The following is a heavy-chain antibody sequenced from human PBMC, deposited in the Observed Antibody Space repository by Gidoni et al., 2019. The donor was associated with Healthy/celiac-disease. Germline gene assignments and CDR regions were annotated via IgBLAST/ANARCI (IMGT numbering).Heavy chain of an antibody. D-gene: IGHD2-15*01. J-gene: IGHJ6*02. Sequence: EVQLVESGGGLVQPGGSLRLSCAASVLTFRSYARSCVRQAPGKGLGWVSAISGSGGSTYYADSVKGRFTISRDNSKNTLYLQMNSLRAEDTAVYYCAKDIGYCSGGSCYWGAYGMDVWGQGTTVTVSS. CDR3: AKDIGYCSGGSCYWGAYGMDV. CDR1: VLTFRSYA. CDR2: ISGSGGST. V-gene: IGHV3-23*04.